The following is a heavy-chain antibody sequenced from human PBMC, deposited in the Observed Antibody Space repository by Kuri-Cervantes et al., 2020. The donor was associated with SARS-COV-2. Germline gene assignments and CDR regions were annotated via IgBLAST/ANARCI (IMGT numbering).Heavy chain of an antibody. CDR2: IIPVLGTE. CDR1: GGTFSSYA. D-gene: IGHD4-11*01. Sequence: SVKVSCKASGGTFSSYAISWVRQAPGQGLEWMGGIIPVLGTENYAPKFQGRVTMTTDTSTSTAYMELRSLRSDDTAVYYCARDGSATVSTLFDYWGQGTLVTVSS. V-gene: IGHV1-69*10. CDR3: ARDGSATVSTLFDY. J-gene: IGHJ4*02.